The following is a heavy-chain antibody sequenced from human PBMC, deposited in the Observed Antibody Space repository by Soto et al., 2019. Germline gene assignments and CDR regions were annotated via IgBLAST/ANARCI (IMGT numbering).Heavy chain of an antibody. CDR3: AKDGSTGNWVDP. J-gene: IGHJ5*02. CDR2: IIPIFGPA. CDR1: GGAFGSYG. Sequence: QVQLVQSGAEVKKPGSSVKVSCKASGGAFGSYGITWVRQAPGQGLELVGGIIPIFGPANNAQKSQRRVAISADESARTAYMALSSLSYDDTTVYYCAKDGSTGNWVDPWGQGTLVTVPS. V-gene: IGHV1-69*01. D-gene: IGHD5-12*01.